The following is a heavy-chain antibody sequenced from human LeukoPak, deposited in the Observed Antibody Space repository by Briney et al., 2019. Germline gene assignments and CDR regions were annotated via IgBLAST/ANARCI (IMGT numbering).Heavy chain of an antibody. CDR1: GLTLSSYE. J-gene: IGHJ6*04. Sequence: GGSLRLPCAASGLTLSSYEMNWVRQAPGKGLEWVSSISSSGSTIYYADSVKGRFTISRDNAKNSLYLQMNSLRAEDTAVYYCAELGIAMIGGVWGKGTTVTISS. CDR2: ISSSGSTI. CDR3: AELGIAMIGGV. D-gene: IGHD3-10*02. V-gene: IGHV3-48*03.